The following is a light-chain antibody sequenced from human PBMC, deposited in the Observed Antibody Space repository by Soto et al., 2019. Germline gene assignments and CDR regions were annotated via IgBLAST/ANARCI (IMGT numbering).Light chain of an antibody. J-gene: IGLJ1*01. Sequence: SALTQPTSVSGSPGQSITISCTGTSSDVGGYNYVSWYQQHPGKAPKLMIYEVSNRPSGVSNRFSGSKSGNTASLTISGLQAEDEADYYCSSYTSSSTKVFGPGTKVTVL. V-gene: IGLV2-14*01. CDR2: EVS. CDR1: SSDVGGYNY. CDR3: SSYTSSSTKV.